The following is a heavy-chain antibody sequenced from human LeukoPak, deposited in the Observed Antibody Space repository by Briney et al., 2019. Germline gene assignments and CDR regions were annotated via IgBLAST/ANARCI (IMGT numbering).Heavy chain of an antibody. Sequence: GGSLRLSCAASGFTFSSYAMHWVRQSLGKGLEWVAVMSYDGFNKYYAESVKGRFTISRDNSKNTLYLQMNSLRAEDTAVYYCAKTKGYSYGYYFDYWGQGTLVTVSS. CDR2: MSYDGFNK. D-gene: IGHD5-18*01. V-gene: IGHV3-30*18. CDR3: AKTKGYSYGYYFDY. CDR1: GFTFSSYA. J-gene: IGHJ4*02.